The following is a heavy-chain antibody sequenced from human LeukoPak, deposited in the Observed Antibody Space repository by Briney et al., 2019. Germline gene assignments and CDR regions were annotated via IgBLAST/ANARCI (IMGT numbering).Heavy chain of an antibody. CDR2: IYHSGST. CDR3: ARVVGAKDWFDP. D-gene: IGHD1-26*01. J-gene: IGHJ5*02. Sequence: SETLSLTCAVSGYSISSGYYWGWIRPPPGKGLEWIGSIYHSGSTYYNPSLKSRVTISVDTSKHQFSLKLSSVTAADTAVYYCARVVGAKDWFDPWGQGTLVTVSS. V-gene: IGHV4-38-2*01. CDR1: GYSISSGYY.